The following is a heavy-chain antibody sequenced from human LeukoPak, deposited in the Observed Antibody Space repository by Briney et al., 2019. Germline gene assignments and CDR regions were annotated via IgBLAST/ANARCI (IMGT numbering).Heavy chain of an antibody. D-gene: IGHD3-22*01. CDR1: GYTLTELS. V-gene: IGHV1-24*01. CDR2: FDPENGET. CDR3: ATIDGHYDSSGY. J-gene: IGHJ4*02. Sequence: RRASVKVSCKVSGYTLTELSMHWVRQAPGKGLEWVGGFDPENGETIYAQKFQGRVTMTEDTSTDTAYMELSSLRSEDTAVYYCATIDGHYDSSGYWGQGTLVTVSS.